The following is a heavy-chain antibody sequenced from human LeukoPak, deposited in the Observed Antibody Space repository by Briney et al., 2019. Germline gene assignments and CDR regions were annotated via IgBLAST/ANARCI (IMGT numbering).Heavy chain of an antibody. J-gene: IGHJ4*02. D-gene: IGHD3-9*01. Sequence: PGGSLRLSCTVSGFTVSSNPMSWVRQAPGKGLEWVANIKQDGGEKYYVDSVKGRFTISRDNAKNSLYLQMNSLRAEDTAVYYCARVRYFDWLFLDYWGQGTLVTVSS. V-gene: IGHV3-7*01. CDR3: ARVRYFDWLFLDY. CDR1: GFTVSSNP. CDR2: IKQDGGEK.